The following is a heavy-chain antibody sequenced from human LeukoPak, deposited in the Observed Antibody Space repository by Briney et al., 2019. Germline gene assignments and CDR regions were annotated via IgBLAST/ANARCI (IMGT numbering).Heavy chain of an antibody. CDR3: ARDNTAVAGQDY. Sequence: GGSLRLSCAASGFTFSSYSMNWVRQAPGKGLEWVSLISSSSSYIYYADSVKRRFTISRDNDKNSLYLQMNRLRAEDTDVYYCARDNTAVAGQDYWGQGKLVTVSS. D-gene: IGHD6-19*01. CDR1: GFTFSSYS. V-gene: IGHV3-21*01. CDR2: ISSSSSYI. J-gene: IGHJ4*02.